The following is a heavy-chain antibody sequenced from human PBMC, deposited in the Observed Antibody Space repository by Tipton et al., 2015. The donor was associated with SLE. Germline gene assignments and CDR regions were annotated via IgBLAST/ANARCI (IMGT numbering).Heavy chain of an antibody. Sequence: GSLRLSCAVSGGSIRSSNWWSWVRQPPGKGLEWIGSIYYSGSTYYNPSLKSRVTISVDTSKNQFSLKLSSVTAADTAVYYCARGAARRRYFDYWGQGTLVTVSS. CDR1: GGSIRSSNW. J-gene: IGHJ4*02. D-gene: IGHD6-6*01. CDR3: ARGAARRRYFDY. CDR2: IYYSGST. V-gene: IGHV4-4*02.